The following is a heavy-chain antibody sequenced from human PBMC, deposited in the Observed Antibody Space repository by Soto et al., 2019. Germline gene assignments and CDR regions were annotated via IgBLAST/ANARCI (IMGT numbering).Heavy chain of an antibody. J-gene: IGHJ4*02. CDR3: ARVTTTLVDHFDY. Sequence: PGGSLRLSCAASGFSVSGSYIYWVRQAPGKGLEWVSVMFSGGGTDYADSVKGRFTISSDKSKNTLHLQMNSLRVEDTAVYYCARVTTTLVDHFDYWGQGTLVTVSS. CDR2: MFSGGGT. D-gene: IGHD4-4*01. CDR1: GFSVSGSY. V-gene: IGHV3-53*01.